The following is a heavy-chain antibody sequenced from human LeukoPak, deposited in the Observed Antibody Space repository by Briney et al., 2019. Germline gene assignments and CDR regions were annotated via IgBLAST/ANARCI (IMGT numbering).Heavy chain of an antibody. V-gene: IGHV1-69*05. D-gene: IGHD3-3*01. CDR1: GGTFSSYA. CDR3: ARGDPSQYYDFWSGKRDDAFDI. Sequence: SVKVSCKASGGTFSSYAISWVRQAPGQGLEWMGGIIPIFGTANYAQKFQGRVTITTDESTSTAYMELSSLRSEDTAVYYCARGDPSQYYDFWSGKRDDAFDIWGQGTMVTVSS. J-gene: IGHJ3*02. CDR2: IIPIFGTA.